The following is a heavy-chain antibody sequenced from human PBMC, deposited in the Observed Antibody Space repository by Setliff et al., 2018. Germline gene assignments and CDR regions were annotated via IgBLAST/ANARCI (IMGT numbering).Heavy chain of an antibody. D-gene: IGHD4-17*01. V-gene: IGHV3-49*04. CDR2: IRSNDNGGTT. CDR1: GFTLGDFA. J-gene: IGHJ1*01. Sequence: GGSLRLSCTASGFTLGDFAMGWVRQAPGKGLEWVGFIRSNDNGGTTEYAASVKGRFSISIDDSKGITYLQMNTLKTEDTAVYYCTKSKSPQTTVTSPFQHWGQGTLVTVSS. CDR3: TKSKSPQTTVTSPFQH.